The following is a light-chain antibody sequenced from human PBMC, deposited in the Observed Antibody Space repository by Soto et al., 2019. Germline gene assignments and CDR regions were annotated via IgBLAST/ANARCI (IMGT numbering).Light chain of an antibody. CDR2: LGS. CDR1: QSLLHSDGYNC. J-gene: IGKJ1*01. V-gene: IGKV2-28*01. CDR3: TQTLQTPPT. Sequence: EIVMTQSPLSLPVTPGEPASISCRSSQSLLHSDGYNCLDWYLQKPGQSPQLLMYLGSNRAPGVAQRLRGSASGTYFTFTLTRADAEDARVYYCTQTLQTPPTFGQGTRVEI.